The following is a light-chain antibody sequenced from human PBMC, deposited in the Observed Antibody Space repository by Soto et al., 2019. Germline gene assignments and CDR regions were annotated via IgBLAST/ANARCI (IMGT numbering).Light chain of an antibody. CDR2: SNN. CDR3: AARNDSLNGSYV. CDR1: RSNIGSHT. J-gene: IGLJ1*01. V-gene: IGLV1-44*01. Sequence: SVLTSPPSTSGSPGQRVTISCSGSRSNIGSHTVTWYQQLPGTAPKLFIYSNNQRPSGVPDRFSGSKSGTSASLAISGLQSAEEADYYCAARNDSLNGSYVCARGTKV.